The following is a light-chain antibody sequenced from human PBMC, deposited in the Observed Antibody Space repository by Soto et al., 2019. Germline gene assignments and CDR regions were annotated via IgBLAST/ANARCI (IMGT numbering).Light chain of an antibody. CDR2: DAS. CDR3: QQRSSWPIT. CDR1: QSVSSY. J-gene: IGKJ5*01. V-gene: IGKV3-11*01. Sequence: EIVLTQSPATLSLSPGERATLSCRASQSVSSYLAWYQQKPGQAPRLLIYDASNRATGIPARFSGSGSGTAFTLTISSLEPEDFAVYYCQQRSSWPITFGQGTRLEI.